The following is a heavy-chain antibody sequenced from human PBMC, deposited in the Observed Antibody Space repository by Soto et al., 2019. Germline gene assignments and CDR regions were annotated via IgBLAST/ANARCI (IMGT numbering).Heavy chain of an antibody. V-gene: IGHV4-28*01. CDR3: ARREIQGPIDY. CDR2: IYYSGTT. J-gene: IGHJ4*02. Sequence: QVQLQESGPGLVKPSDTLSLTCAVSGYSISSSNWWGWIRQPPGKGLEWIGYIYYSGTTYYNPSLKSRVSMSVDTSKTHFALKLPSVTAVDTAVYYCARREIQGPIDYWGQGTLVTVSS. CDR1: GYSISSSNW. D-gene: IGHD1-26*01.